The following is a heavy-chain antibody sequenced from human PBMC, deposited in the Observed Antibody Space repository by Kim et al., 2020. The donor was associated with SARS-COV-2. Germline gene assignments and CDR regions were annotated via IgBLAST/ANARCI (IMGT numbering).Heavy chain of an antibody. D-gene: IGHD2-15*01. CDR3: ARGVVAASVGPDAFDI. Sequence: VKGRFTTARDNAKNSLYLQMNSLRAEDTAVYYCARGVVAASVGPDAFDIWGQGTMVTVSS. J-gene: IGHJ3*02. V-gene: IGHV3-11*06.